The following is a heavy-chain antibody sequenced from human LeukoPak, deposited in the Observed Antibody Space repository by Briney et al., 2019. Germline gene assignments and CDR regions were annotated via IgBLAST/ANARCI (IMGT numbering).Heavy chain of an antibody. CDR2: ISYDGSNK. CDR3: ARDGKYGSGSYWFDY. CDR1: GFTFSSYA. Sequence: GGSLRLFCAASGFTFSSYAMHWVRQAPGKGLEWVAVISYDGSNKYYADSVKGRFTISRDNSKNTLYLQMNSLRAEDTAVYYCARDGKYGSGSYWFDYWGQETLVTVSS. V-gene: IGHV3-30*01. D-gene: IGHD3-10*01. J-gene: IGHJ4*02.